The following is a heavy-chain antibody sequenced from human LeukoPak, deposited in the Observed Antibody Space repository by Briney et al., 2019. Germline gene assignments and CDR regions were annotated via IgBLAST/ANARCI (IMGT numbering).Heavy chain of an antibody. Sequence: PGGSLRLSCGASGFTFGTYALHWVRQAPGKGLEWVALISYDGGSKYYADSVKGRFTISRDNSKNTLYLQMNSLRAEDTAVYYCAKDLETGAFDIWGQGTMVTVSS. CDR1: GFTFGTYA. J-gene: IGHJ3*02. CDR3: AKDLETGAFDI. CDR2: ISYDGGSK. V-gene: IGHV3-30-3*01.